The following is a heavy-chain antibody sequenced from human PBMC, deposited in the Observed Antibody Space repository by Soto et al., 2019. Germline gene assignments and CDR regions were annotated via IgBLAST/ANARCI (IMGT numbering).Heavy chain of an antibody. J-gene: IGHJ4*02. Sequence: QFQLVQSGAEVKKPGASVKVSCKASGYTFTGWYVHWVRQAPGQGLEWMGWLNPKTGGTYYAQRFQGRVSMTSDTSTSTAYMELNRLTSDDTAVYYGASGRAVGYWGQGTLVTVSS. CDR1: GYTFTGWY. CDR3: ASGRAVGY. V-gene: IGHV1-2*02. D-gene: IGHD2-15*01. CDR2: LNPKTGGT.